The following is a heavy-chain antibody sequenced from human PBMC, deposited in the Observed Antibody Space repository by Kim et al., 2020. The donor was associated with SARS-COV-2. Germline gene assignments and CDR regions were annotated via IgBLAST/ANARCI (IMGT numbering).Heavy chain of an antibody. CDR3: AKDIIPGQSDYYGMDV. V-gene: IGHV3-43*01. J-gene: IGHJ6*02. Sequence: GGSLRLSCAASGFTFDDYTMHWVRQAPGKGLEWVSLISWDGGSTYYADSVKGRFTISRDNSKNSLYLQMNSLRTEDTALYYCAKDIIPGQSDYYGMDVWGQGTTVTVSS. D-gene: IGHD6-19*01. CDR1: GFTFDDYT. CDR2: ISWDGGST.